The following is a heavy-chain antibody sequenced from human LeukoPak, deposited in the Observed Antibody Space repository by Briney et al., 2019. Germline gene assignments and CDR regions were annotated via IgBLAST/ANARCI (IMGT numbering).Heavy chain of an antibody. J-gene: IGHJ4*02. D-gene: IGHD3-9*01. V-gene: IGHV4-39*07. Sequence: PSETLSLTCTVSGGSISSRTYYWAWIRQPPGKGLEWIGSINYSGKITYNPSLKSRVTVSLDTSKNQFSLTLSSVTAADTAVYYCARDFDDWRTDYWGQGTLVTVSS. CDR3: ARDFDDWRTDY. CDR1: GGSISSRTYY. CDR2: INYSGKI.